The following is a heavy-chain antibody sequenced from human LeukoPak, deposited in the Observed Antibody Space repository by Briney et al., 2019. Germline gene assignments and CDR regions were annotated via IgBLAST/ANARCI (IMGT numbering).Heavy chain of an antibody. CDR3: AREMGYCSSTSCPGAFDI. J-gene: IGHJ3*02. D-gene: IGHD2-2*01. V-gene: IGHV1-69*13. CDR1: GGTFSSYA. Sequence: ASVKVSCKASGGTFSSYAISWVRQAPGQGLEWMGGIIPIFGTANYAQKVQGRVTITADESTSTAYMELSSLRSEDTAVYYCAREMGYCSSTSCPGAFDIWGQGTMVTVSS. CDR2: IIPIFGTA.